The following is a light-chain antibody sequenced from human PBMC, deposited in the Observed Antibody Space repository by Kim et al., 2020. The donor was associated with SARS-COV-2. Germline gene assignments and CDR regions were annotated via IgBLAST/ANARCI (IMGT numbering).Light chain of an antibody. J-gene: IGKJ1*01. CDR1: RGVTASS. CDR2: VPS. Sequence: WCPGEAPTSPARPRRGVTASSLPWYSQNPGRAPRLFIYVPSSRAPAIPDRFSGSGSGTAFTLTISRLGPEDFAVYSCQQYGSSPTFGQGTKVDIK. V-gene: IGKV3-20*01. CDR3: QQYGSSPT.